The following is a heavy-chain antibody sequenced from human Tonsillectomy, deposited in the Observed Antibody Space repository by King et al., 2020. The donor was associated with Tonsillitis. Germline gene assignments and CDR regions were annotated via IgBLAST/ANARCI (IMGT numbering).Heavy chain of an antibody. CDR1: GYTFTAYY. CDR3: TRREGYCSSITCYTGPRDAFDI. J-gene: IGHJ3*02. CDR2: INLNSGGT. D-gene: IGHD2-2*01. Sequence: VQLVESGSEVKKPGASVRVSCKASGYTFTAYYMHWVRQAPGQGLEWMGWINLNSGGTNSAQKFQGRVTMTGDTSISTAYLELSSLRSDDTAVYYCTRREGYCSSITCYTGPRDAFDIWGQGTMVTVSS. V-gene: IGHV1-2*02.